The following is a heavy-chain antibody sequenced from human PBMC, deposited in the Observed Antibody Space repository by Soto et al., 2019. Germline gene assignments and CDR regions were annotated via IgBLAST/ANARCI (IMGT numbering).Heavy chain of an antibody. D-gene: IGHD1-26*01. J-gene: IGHJ4*02. Sequence: ASVKVSCKASGYIFTSYGISWVRQAPGQGLERMGWISAYNGNTNYAQKLQGRVTMTTDTSTSTAYMELRSLRSYDTAVYYCARELYSGGFDYWGQGTLVTVSS. V-gene: IGHV1-18*01. CDR1: GYIFTSYG. CDR2: ISAYNGNT. CDR3: ARELYSGGFDY.